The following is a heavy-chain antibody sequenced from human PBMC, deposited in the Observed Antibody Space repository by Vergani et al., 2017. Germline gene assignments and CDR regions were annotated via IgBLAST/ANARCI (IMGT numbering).Heavy chain of an antibody. J-gene: IGHJ4*02. CDR3: ATALGLTGTVEYYFDY. D-gene: IGHD7-27*01. CDR1: GFTFDDYA. V-gene: IGHV3-43*02. Sequence: EVQLVESGGGVVQPGGSLRLSCAASGFTFDDYAMHWVRQAPGKGLEWVSLISGDGGSTYYADSVKGRITISRDNSKNSLYLQMNSLRTEDTALYYCATALGLTGTVEYYFDYWGQGTLVTVSS. CDR2: ISGDGGST.